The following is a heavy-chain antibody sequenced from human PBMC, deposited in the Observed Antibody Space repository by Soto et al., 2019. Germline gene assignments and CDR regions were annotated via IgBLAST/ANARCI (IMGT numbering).Heavy chain of an antibody. CDR2: ISSSGSTI. D-gene: IGHD3-10*01. J-gene: IGHJ6*02. Sequence: GGSLRLSCAASVFTFSDYYMSWIRQAPGKGLEWVSYISSSGSTIYYADSVKGRFTISRDNAKNSLYLQMNSLRAEDTAVYYCARAQLFSYYYSYGMDVWALRTTVTVSS. V-gene: IGHV3-11*01. CDR3: ARAQLFSYYYSYGMDV. CDR1: VFTFSDYY.